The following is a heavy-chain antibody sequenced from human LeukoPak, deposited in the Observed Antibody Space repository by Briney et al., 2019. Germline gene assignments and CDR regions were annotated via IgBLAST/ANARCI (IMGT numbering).Heavy chain of an antibody. CDR1: GGSISSSSYY. CDR3: ARLTKNDSGTYRFGKKKRGYMDV. J-gene: IGHJ6*03. CDR2: FYYSGST. Sequence: SETLSLTCTVSGGSISSSSYYWGWIRQPPGKGLEWIGSFYYSGSTYYNPSLKSRVTISVDTSKNQFSLRLSSVTAADTAVYYCARLTKNDSGTYRFGKKKRGYMDVWGKGTTVTISS. D-gene: IGHD3-10*01. V-gene: IGHV4-39*01.